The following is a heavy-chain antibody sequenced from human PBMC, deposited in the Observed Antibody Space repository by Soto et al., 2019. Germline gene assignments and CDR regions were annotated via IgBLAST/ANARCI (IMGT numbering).Heavy chain of an antibody. CDR1: GGSVNNANYF. Sequence: QVRLEESGPGLVKPSETLSLICSVSGGSVNNANYFWNWIRHHPENGLEWIGYIYYSGSTRYNPYFKTRATLSIDTSKNQFSLRLNSVTVADTAVYFCARDADYGGSRGGMDVWGRRTTVTVSS. J-gene: IGHJ6*02. CDR3: ARDADYGGSRGGMDV. CDR2: IYYSGST. D-gene: IGHD4-17*01. V-gene: IGHV4-31*03.